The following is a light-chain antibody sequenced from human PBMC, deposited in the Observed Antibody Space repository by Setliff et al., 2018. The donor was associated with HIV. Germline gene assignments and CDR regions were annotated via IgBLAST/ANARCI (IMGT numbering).Light chain of an antibody. J-gene: IGLJ1*01. V-gene: IGLV2-14*01. CDR1: SSDVGGYNY. Sequence: QSVLTQPASVSGSPGQSITISCTGTSSDVGGYNYVSWYHQHPGKAPKLMIYEVSHRPSGVSNRFSGSKSGNTASLTISGLQAEDEADCYCSSYTSSSTYVFGTGTKVTVL. CDR3: SSYTSSSTYV. CDR2: EVS.